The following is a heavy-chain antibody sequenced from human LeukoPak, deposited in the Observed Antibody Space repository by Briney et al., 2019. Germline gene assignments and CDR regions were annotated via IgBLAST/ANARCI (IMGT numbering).Heavy chain of an antibody. CDR2: MYNSEST. Sequence: SETLSLTCTISGGSINTYYWSWIRQPPGKGLEWIAYMYNSESTKYNPSLKSRVTISVDTSKTQFSLKLRSVTAADTALYYCARHVLTAGSIDWGQGTLVTVSS. V-gene: IGHV4-59*08. CDR3: ARHVLTAGSID. D-gene: IGHD3-9*01. CDR1: GGSINTYY. J-gene: IGHJ4*02.